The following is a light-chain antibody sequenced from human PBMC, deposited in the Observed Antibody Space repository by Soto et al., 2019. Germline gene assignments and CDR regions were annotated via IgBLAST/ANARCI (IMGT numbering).Light chain of an antibody. J-gene: IGKJ4*01. V-gene: IGKV3-11*01. CDR3: RQRSNLLT. Sequence: EIVLTQSPATLSLSPGERATLSCRASQSVSSYLAWYQQKPGQAPRLLIYDASNRATGIPARFSGSGSGTDFTLSISSLDPEDFAVYYCRQRSNLLTFGGGTKVEIK. CDR2: DAS. CDR1: QSVSSY.